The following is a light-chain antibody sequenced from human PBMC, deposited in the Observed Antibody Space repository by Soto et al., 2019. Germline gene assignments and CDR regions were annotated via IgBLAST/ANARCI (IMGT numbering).Light chain of an antibody. CDR2: GAS. CDR3: QQYHGSVWT. V-gene: IGKV3-20*01. Sequence: EIVLTQSPGTLSLSPGERATLSCRASQSLSSSWLAWYQQKPGQAPRLLIYGASSRATGIPDRFSGSGSGTDFTRTISRLEPEDFAVYYCQQYHGSVWTFGQGTKVDIK. CDR1: QSLSSSW. J-gene: IGKJ1*01.